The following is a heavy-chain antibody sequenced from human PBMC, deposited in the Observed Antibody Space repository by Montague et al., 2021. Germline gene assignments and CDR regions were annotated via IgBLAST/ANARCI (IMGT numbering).Heavy chain of an antibody. J-gene: IGHJ5*01. Sequence: SLRLSCAASGFSFSSLWMHWVRQAPGKGLVWVSQITSDGSDTNYADSVKGRFTISRDNAKSTLYLQMNSLRDEDTAVYYCVRDRPTDWFDSWGQGTLVTVSS. CDR1: GFSFSSLW. CDR2: ITSDGSDT. CDR3: VRDRPTDWFDS. V-gene: IGHV3-74*01.